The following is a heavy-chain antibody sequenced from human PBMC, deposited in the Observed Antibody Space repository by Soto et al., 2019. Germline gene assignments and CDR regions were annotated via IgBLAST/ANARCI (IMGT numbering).Heavy chain of an antibody. D-gene: IGHD3-9*01. CDR1: GYTFTGYY. J-gene: IGHJ4*02. CDR2: INPNSGGT. CDR3: ARDYDILTGYNYFDY. Sequence: ASVKVSGKASGYTFTGYYIHWVRQAPGQGLEWMGWINPNSGGTNYAQKFQGRVTMTRDTSISTAYMELSRLRSDDTAVYYCARDYDILTGYNYFDYWGQGTLVTVSS. V-gene: IGHV1-2*02.